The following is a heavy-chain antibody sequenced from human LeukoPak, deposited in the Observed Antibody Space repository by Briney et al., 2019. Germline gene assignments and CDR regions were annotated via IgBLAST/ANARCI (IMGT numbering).Heavy chain of an antibody. J-gene: IGHJ4*02. D-gene: IGHD3-3*01. V-gene: IGHV4-34*01. CDR2: INHSGST. CDR3: ARLCLRENFWSGYCRFDY. CDR1: GGSFSGYY. Sequence: PSETLSLTCAVYGGSFSGYYWSWIRQPPGKGLEWIGEINHSGSTNYNPSLKSRVTISVDTSKNQFSLKLSSVTAADTAVYYCARLCLRENFWSGYCRFDYWGQGTLVTVSS.